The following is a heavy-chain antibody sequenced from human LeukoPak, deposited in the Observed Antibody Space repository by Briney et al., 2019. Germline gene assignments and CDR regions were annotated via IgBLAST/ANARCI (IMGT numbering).Heavy chain of an antibody. V-gene: IGHV3-30*02. CDR1: GFTFSDHG. CDR2: IRYDGNNK. J-gene: IGHJ4*02. D-gene: IGHD3-22*01. Sequence: GRSLRLSCAASGFTFSDHGMHWIRQAPGKGLEWVTFIRYDGNNKYYADFVKGRFTISRDNSKNTLYLQMNSLRAEDTAVYYCANGYDTRDYSHYFDYWGQGTLVSVSS. CDR3: ANGYDTRDYSHYFDY.